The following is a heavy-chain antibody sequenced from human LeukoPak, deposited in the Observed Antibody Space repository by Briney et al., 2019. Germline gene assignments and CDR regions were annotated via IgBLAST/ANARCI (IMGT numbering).Heavy chain of an antibody. CDR3: ARSPFRSGGQYYFDY. CDR2: INPNSGGT. CDR1: GYTFTGYY. Sequence: GASVTVSCKASGYTFTGYYMHWVRQAPGQGLEWMGWINPNSGGTNYAQKFQGWVTMTRDTSISTAYMELSRLRSDDTAVYYCARSPFRSGGQYYFDYWGQGTLVTVSS. V-gene: IGHV1-2*04. J-gene: IGHJ4*02. D-gene: IGHD2-15*01.